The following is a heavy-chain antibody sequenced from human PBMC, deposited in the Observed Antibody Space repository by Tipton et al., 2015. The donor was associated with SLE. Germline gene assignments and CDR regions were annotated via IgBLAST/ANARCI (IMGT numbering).Heavy chain of an antibody. CDR2: IKSKTDGGTT. J-gene: IGHJ6*03. V-gene: IGHV3-15*01. D-gene: IGHD5-12*01. CDR3: TTEGRGYSGYEYYYMDV. CDR1: GFTFSNAW. Sequence: GSLRLSCAASGFTFSNAWMSWVRQAPGKGLEWVGRIKSKTDGGTTDYAAPVKGRFTISRDDSKNTLYLQMNSLKTEDTAVYYCTTEGRGYSGYEYYYMDVWGKGTTVTVSS.